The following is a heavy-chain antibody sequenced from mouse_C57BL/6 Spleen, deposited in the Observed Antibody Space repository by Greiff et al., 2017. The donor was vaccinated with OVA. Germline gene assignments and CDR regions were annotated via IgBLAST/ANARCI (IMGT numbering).Heavy chain of an antibody. Sequence: VQLQQSGPELVKPGASVKMSCKASGYTFTDYNMHWVKQSHGKSLEWIGYINPNTGGTSYNQKFKGQATLTVNKSSSTAYMELRSLTSEDSAVYYCARDYYGSSYWYFDVWGTGTTVTVSS. CDR3: ARDYYGSSYWYFDV. CDR1: GYTFTDYN. J-gene: IGHJ1*03. V-gene: IGHV1-22*01. D-gene: IGHD1-1*01. CDR2: INPNTGGT.